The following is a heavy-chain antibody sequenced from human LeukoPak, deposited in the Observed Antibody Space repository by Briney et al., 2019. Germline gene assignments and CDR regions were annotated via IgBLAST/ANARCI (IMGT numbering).Heavy chain of an antibody. V-gene: IGHV3-64*01. J-gene: IGHJ4*02. CDR2: ISNNGGST. CDR3: AREARYCRSTSCYKDY. Sequence: DPGGSLRLSCAASGFTFSSYAMHWVRQAPGKGLEYVSAISNNGGSTYYAHSVKGRFTISRDNSKNTLYLKMGSLRAEDMAVYYCAREARYCRSTSCYKDYWGQGTLVTVSS. D-gene: IGHD2-2*02. CDR1: GFTFSSYA.